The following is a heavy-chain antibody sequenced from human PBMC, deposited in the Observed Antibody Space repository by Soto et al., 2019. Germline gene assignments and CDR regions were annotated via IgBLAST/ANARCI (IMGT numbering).Heavy chain of an antibody. CDR2: IIPIFGTA. J-gene: IGHJ6*02. Sequence: GASGKVSCKASGGTFSSYAISWVRQAPGQGLEWMGGIIPIFGTANYAQKFQGRVTITADESTSTAYMELSSLRSEDTAVYYCARGSGYSSSWNYYYYGMDVWGQGTTVTVSS. D-gene: IGHD6-13*01. V-gene: IGHV1-69*13. CDR3: ARGSGYSSSWNYYYYGMDV. CDR1: GGTFSSYA.